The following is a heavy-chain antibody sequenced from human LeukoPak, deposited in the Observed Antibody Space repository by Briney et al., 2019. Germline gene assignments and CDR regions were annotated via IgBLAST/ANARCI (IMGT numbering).Heavy chain of an antibody. D-gene: IGHD5-18*01. Sequence: SETLSLTCSVSGAPITTYYWNWTRQSPGKGLEWIGYMYHTGTSDYNPSLQSRVTISLDTPNNKVSLTLTSVTAADTAVYYCATTRGYSTNDAFDIWGQGTRVTVSS. J-gene: IGHJ3*02. CDR3: ATTRGYSTNDAFDI. CDR2: MYHTGTS. CDR1: GAPITTYY. V-gene: IGHV4-59*01.